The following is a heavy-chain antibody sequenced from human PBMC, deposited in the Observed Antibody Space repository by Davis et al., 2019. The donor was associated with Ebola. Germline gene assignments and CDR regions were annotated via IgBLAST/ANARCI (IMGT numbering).Heavy chain of an antibody. J-gene: IGHJ4*02. D-gene: IGHD1-14*01. CDR2: IYYSGST. V-gene: IGHV4-59*01. CDR1: GCPISSYY. CDR3: ARDSGGFDY. Sequence: SETLSPTFTVSGCPISSYYWSWIRQPPGKGLEWLGYIYYSGSTNYNPSLKSRVTISVDTSKNHVSLKLSSVTAADTAVYYCARDSGGFDYWCQGTLVTVSS.